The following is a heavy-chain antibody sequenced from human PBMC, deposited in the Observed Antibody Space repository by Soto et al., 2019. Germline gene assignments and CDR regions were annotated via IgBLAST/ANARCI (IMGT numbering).Heavy chain of an antibody. V-gene: IGHV1-46*01. Sequence: ASVKVSCKASGFTFTSYYMHWVRQAPGQGLEWMGIINPSGGSTGYAQKFQGRVTMTSDTSTSTVYMHLSSLRSEDTAVYYCAREEDNAFDIWGQGIMVTVSS. D-gene: IGHD2-15*01. CDR1: GFTFTSYY. J-gene: IGHJ3*02. CDR2: INPSGGST. CDR3: AREEDNAFDI.